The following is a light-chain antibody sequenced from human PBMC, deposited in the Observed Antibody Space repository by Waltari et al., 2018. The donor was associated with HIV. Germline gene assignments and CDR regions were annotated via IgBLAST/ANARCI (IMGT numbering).Light chain of an antibody. CDR1: SSDFGFYNY. V-gene: IGLV2-14*01. CDR3: TSYTANDTLV. Sequence: QSALTQPASVSGSPGQSITISCTGTSSDFGFYNYVSWYQQGTGKVPKVIIYEVTRRPSGFSPRFAGSKSDSTASLTISGLPAEDEGDYYCTSYTANDTLVFGGGTKVTVL. J-gene: IGLJ2*01. CDR2: EVT.